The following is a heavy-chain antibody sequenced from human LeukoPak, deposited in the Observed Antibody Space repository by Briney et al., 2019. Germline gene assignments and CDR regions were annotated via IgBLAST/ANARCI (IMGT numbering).Heavy chain of an antibody. CDR2: IYYSGST. Sequence: SETLSLTCTVSGGSISSSSYYWGWIRQPPGKGLEWIGSIYYSGSTYYNPSLKSRVTISVDTSKNQFSLKLSSVTAADTAVYYCAAGGGTIDYWGQGTLVTVSS. D-gene: IGHD3-16*01. CDR1: GGSISSSSYY. J-gene: IGHJ4*02. V-gene: IGHV4-39*07. CDR3: AAGGGTIDY.